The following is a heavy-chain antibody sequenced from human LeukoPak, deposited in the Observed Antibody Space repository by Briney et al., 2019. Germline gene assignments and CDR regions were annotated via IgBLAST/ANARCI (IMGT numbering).Heavy chain of an antibody. Sequence: GRSLRLSCAASGFTFSSYGMHWVRQAPGKGLEWVAVISYDGSNKYYADSVKGRFTISRDNAKNSLYLQMNSLRAEDTAIYYCTRVGYIDEGIDYWGQGALVTVSS. D-gene: IGHD5-24*01. CDR2: ISYDGSNK. CDR1: GFTFSSYG. V-gene: IGHV3-30*03. J-gene: IGHJ4*02. CDR3: TRVGYIDEGIDY.